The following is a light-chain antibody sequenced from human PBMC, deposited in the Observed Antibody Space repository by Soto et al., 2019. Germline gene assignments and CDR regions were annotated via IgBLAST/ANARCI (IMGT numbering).Light chain of an antibody. CDR1: QSVSSS. Sequence: EIVMTQSPATLSVSTGERATLSCRASQSVSSSLAWYQQKPGQAPRLLIYGASTRAAAIPARFSGSGSGTEFKLSICRVQSEDFAVYYCQQYNKWPPWTFGQGTKLEIK. CDR3: QQYNKWPPWT. J-gene: IGKJ2*01. CDR2: GAS. V-gene: IGKV3-15*01.